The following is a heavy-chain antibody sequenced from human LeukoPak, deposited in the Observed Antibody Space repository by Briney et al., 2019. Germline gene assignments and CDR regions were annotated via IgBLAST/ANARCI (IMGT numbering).Heavy chain of an antibody. CDR3: ARRQGTTLNFDY. D-gene: IGHD1-1*01. V-gene: IGHV1-18*01. CDR2: INAYNGNT. CDR1: GYTFTIYG. Sequence: ASVTVSFKASGYTFTIYGFSWVRQAPGQGLEWMGWINAYNGNTNYAHNLQGRVTMTTDTSTSTAYMELRSLRSDDTAVYYCARRQGTTLNFDYWGQGTLVTVSS. J-gene: IGHJ4*02.